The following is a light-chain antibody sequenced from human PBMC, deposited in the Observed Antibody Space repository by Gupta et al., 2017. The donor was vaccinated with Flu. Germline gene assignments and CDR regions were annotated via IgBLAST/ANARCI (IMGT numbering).Light chain of an antibody. CDR3: QSYDGGIRRWV. Sequence: FMLTQPHPVPASPGKTATISCTRSSGGIASNYVQWYQHRPGSSPTTVISDDVQRPSGVPDRFSGSIDRSSNSASLTITGLQIEDEADYYCQSYDGGIRRWVFGGGTKLTVL. J-gene: IGLJ3*02. CDR2: DDV. CDR1: SGGIASNY. V-gene: IGLV6-57*01.